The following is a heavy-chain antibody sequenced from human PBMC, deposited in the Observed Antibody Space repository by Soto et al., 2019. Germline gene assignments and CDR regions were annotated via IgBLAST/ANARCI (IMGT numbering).Heavy chain of an antibody. Sequence: LSLTCAVSGYSISSSNWWSWIRQPPGKRLEWVGSCRYTETTRSNPSLRGRVTISVDTSNNQFSLKLTSLTSADTAVYYCVRVANGGLFDYWGPGKMVTVSS. J-gene: IGHJ4*02. D-gene: IGHD2-15*01. V-gene: IGHV4-28*03. CDR1: GYSISSSNW. CDR2: CRYTETT. CDR3: VRVANGGLFDY.